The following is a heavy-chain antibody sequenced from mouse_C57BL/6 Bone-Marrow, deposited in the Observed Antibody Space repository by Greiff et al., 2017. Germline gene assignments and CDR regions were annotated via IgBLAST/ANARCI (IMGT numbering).Heavy chain of an antibody. Sequence: QLPGAELVKPGASVKLSCKASGYTFTSYWMQWVKQRPGQGLEWIGEIDPSDSYTNYNQKFKGKATLTVDTSSSTAYMQLSSLTSEDSAVYYCARDGYYWYFDVWGTGTTVTVSA. CDR3: ARDGYYWYFDV. CDR2: IDPSDSYT. J-gene: IGHJ1*03. V-gene: IGHV1-50*01. CDR1: GYTFTSYW. D-gene: IGHD2-3*01.